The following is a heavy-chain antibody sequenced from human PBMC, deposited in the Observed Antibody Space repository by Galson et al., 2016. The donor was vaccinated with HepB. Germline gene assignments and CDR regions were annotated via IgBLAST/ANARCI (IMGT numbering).Heavy chain of an antibody. Sequence: QAPGKGLECVSSISNAGSYRHYTDSVKGRFTISRDNDKHSLYLQMNSLRAEDTAVYYCARSGGTYSSSSYYFDSWGQGTLVAVSS. J-gene: IGHJ4*02. CDR2: ISNAGSYR. V-gene: IGHV3-21*01. CDR3: ARSGGTYSSSSYYFDS. D-gene: IGHD6-6*01.